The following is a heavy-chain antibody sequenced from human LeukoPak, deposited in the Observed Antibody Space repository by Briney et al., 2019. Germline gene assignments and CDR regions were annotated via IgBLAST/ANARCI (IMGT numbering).Heavy chain of an antibody. J-gene: IGHJ4*02. CDR3: AKRGSGWYMRGFDY. CDR1: GGSFSGYY. D-gene: IGHD6-19*01. Sequence: SETLSLTCAVYGGSFSGYYWSWIRQPPGKRLEWIGEINHSGSTNYNPSLKSRVTISVDTSKNQFSLKLSSVTAADTAVYYCAKRGSGWYMRGFDYWGQGTLVTVSS. CDR2: INHSGST. V-gene: IGHV4-34*01.